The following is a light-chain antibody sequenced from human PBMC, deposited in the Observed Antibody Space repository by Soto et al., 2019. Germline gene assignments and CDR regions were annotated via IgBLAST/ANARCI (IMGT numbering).Light chain of an antibody. V-gene: IGLV3-1*01. CDR3: QVWDRSTRV. CDR1: KLGKKY. J-gene: IGLJ3*02. CDR2: KDT. Sequence: SYELTQPPSVSVSPDKKATIPAPGDKLGKKYACWYQQKQGQSPVLVIYKDTKRPSGIPERFSGSNSGNTATLTISGTQAMDEADYYCQVWDRSTRVFGGGTKLTVL.